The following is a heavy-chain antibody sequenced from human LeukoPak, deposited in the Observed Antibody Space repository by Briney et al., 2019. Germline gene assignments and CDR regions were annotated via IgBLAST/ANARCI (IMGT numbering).Heavy chain of an antibody. CDR1: GGSISSGGYY. V-gene: IGHV4-31*03. Sequence: SQTLSLTRTVSGGSISSGGYYWSWIRQHPGKGLEWIGYIYYSGSTYYNPSLKSRVTISVDTSKNQFSLKLSSVTAADTAVYYCARGIAAAGRYWYFDLWGRGTLVTVSS. J-gene: IGHJ2*01. CDR2: IYYSGST. D-gene: IGHD6-13*01. CDR3: ARGIAAAGRYWYFDL.